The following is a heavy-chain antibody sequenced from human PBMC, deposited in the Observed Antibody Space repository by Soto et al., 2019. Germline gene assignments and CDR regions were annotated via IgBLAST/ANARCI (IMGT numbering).Heavy chain of an antibody. CDR3: ARHGGLGGVFTIFGVVTPPDYGMDV. V-gene: IGHV5-51*01. Sequence: GESLKISCKGSGYSFTSYWIGWVRQMPGKGLEWMGIIYPGDSDTRYSPSFQGQVTISADKSISTAYLQWSSPKASDTAMYYCARHGGLGGVFTIFGVVTPPDYGMDVWGQGTTVTVSS. CDR2: IYPGDSDT. CDR1: GYSFTSYW. J-gene: IGHJ6*02. D-gene: IGHD3-3*01.